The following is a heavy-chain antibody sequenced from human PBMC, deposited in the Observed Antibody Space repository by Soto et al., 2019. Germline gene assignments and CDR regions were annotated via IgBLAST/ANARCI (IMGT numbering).Heavy chain of an antibody. V-gene: IGHV1-18*01. J-gene: IGHJ5*02. CDR3: ARELQLAAAGTSVWFDP. CDR2: ISAYNGNT. D-gene: IGHD6-13*01. Sequence: ASVKVSCKASGYTFTSYGISWVRQAPGQGLEWMGWISAYNGNTNYAQKLQGRVTTTTDTSTSTAYMELRSLRSDDTAVYYCARELQLAAAGTSVWFDPWGQGTLVTVSS. CDR1: GYTFTSYG.